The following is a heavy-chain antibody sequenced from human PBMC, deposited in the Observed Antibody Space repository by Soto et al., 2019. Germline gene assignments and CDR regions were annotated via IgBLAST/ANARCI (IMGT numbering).Heavy chain of an antibody. CDR2: MNPNSGNT. V-gene: IGHV1-8*01. Sequence: ASVKVSCKASGYTFTSYDINWVRQATGQGLEWMGWMNPNSGNTGYAQKFQGRVTMTRNTSISTAYMELSSLRSEDTAVYCCARGINYDYIWGSYRYYYYYMDVWGKGTTVTVSS. J-gene: IGHJ6*03. CDR3: ARGINYDYIWGSYRYYYYYMDV. D-gene: IGHD3-16*02. CDR1: GYTFTSYD.